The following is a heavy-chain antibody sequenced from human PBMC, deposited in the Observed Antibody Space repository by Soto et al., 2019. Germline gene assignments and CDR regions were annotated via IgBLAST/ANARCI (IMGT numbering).Heavy chain of an antibody. D-gene: IGHD4-17*01. Sequence: GGSLRLSCAASGFTFSSYGMHWVRQAPGKGLEWVAVIWYDGSNKYYADSVKGRFTISRDNSKNTLYLQMNSLRAEDTAVYYCARDIYGDYYYYGMDVWGQGTTVTVSS. V-gene: IGHV3-33*01. CDR2: IWYDGSNK. CDR1: GFTFSSYG. J-gene: IGHJ6*02. CDR3: ARDIYGDYYYYGMDV.